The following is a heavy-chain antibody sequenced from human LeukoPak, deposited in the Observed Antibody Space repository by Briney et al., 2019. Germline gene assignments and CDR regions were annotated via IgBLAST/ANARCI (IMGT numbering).Heavy chain of an antibody. J-gene: IGHJ4*02. CDR2: IFHTGRT. Sequence: PSETLSLTCVVSAYSISSGYYWGGIRQPPGKGLEWIGSIFHTGRTYYNPSLMGRVTLSVDTSKNQFSLRLMSVTAADTAVYYCARSQANEGMGYWGQGALVTVSS. CDR3: ARSQANEGMGY. CDR1: AYSISSGYY. V-gene: IGHV4-38-2*01. D-gene: IGHD3-10*01.